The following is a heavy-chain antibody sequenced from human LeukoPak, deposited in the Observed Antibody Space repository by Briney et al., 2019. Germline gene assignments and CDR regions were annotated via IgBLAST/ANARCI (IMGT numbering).Heavy chain of an antibody. Sequence: SETLSLTCVVYGGSLTDLWWSWIRQPPGRGLEWIGEINHSGTTYYNPSLKSRVTISVDASKNQFSLKLSSVTAADTAVYYCARTTVTINIDYWGQGTLVTVSS. V-gene: IGHV4-34*01. J-gene: IGHJ4*02. CDR2: INHSGTT. CDR1: GGSLTDLW. D-gene: IGHD4-17*01. CDR3: ARTTVTINIDY.